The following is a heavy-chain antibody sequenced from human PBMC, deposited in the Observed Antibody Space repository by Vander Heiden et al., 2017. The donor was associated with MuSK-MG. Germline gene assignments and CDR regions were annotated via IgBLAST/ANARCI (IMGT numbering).Heavy chain of an antibody. Sequence: EVQLVEFGGGLVQPGESLRLSCAASGLAFSNYWMSWVSQAPGRGLEWVANINQVGSDKYHVDSVRGRFTVSRDNANSSLYLDMTSLRAEDTAVYYCASTSSGYFDRWGQGTLGTVSS. CDR2: INQVGSDK. D-gene: IGHD6-6*01. CDR3: ASTSSGYFDR. CDR1: GLAFSNYW. V-gene: IGHV3-7*01. J-gene: IGHJ4*02.